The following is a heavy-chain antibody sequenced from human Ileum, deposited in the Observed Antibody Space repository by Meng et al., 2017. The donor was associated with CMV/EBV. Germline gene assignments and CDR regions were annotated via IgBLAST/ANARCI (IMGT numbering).Heavy chain of an antibody. CDR1: GYTLTELF. J-gene: IGHJ6*02. V-gene: IGHV1-24*01. CDR3: ATGGSTRGYYYYGMDV. CDR2: FDPEDGET. Sequence: ASVKVSCKVSGYTLTELFRHWVRQAPGKGLEWMGGFDPEDGETIYAQKFQGRVTMTEDTSTDTAYMELSSLRSEDTAVYYCATGGSTRGYYYYGMDVWGQGTTVTVSS. D-gene: IGHD2-2*01.